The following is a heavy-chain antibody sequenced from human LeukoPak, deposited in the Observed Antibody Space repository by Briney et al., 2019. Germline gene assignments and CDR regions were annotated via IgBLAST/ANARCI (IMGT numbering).Heavy chain of an antibody. J-gene: IGHJ4*02. CDR3: AKDPFQWPPIDY. CDR2: ISGSGGST. V-gene: IGHV3-23*01. CDR1: GFTFSSYG. D-gene: IGHD6-19*01. Sequence: GGTLRLSCAASGFTFSSYGMSWVRQAPGKGLEWVSAISGSGGSTYYADSVKGRFTISRDNSKNTLYLQMNSLRAEDTSVYYCAKDPFQWPPIDYWGQGTLVTVSS.